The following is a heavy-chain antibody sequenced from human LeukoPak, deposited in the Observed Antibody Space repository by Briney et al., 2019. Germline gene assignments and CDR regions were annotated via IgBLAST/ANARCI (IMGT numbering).Heavy chain of an antibody. CDR2: INWNGGST. D-gene: IGHD2-21*01. CDR1: GFTFDDYG. Sequence: PGGSLRLSCAASGFTFDDYGMSWVRQAPGKGLEWVSGINWNGGSTYYADSVKGRFTISRDNSKNTLYLQMNSLRAEDTAVYYCAKFLPTHIVVANYYFDYWGQGTLVTVSS. CDR3: AKFLPTHIVVANYYFDY. V-gene: IGHV3-23*01. J-gene: IGHJ4*02.